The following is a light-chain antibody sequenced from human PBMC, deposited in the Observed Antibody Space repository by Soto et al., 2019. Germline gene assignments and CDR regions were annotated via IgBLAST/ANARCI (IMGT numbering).Light chain of an antibody. CDR2: DVS. Sequence: QSALTQPASVSGSPGQSITISCTGTSSDVGGYNYVSWYQQHPGKAPKLMIYDVSNRPSGVSNRFSGSKSGNTASLTISGLQAEDEGYYFLSPYTSSSTPYVFGTGTKVTVL. J-gene: IGLJ1*01. CDR3: SPYTSSSTPYV. CDR1: SSDVGGYNY. V-gene: IGLV2-14*01.